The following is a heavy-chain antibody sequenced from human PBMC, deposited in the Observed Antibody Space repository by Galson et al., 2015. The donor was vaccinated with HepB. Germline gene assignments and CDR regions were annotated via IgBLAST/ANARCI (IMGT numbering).Heavy chain of an antibody. CDR3: ARAPISAVAKFDQ. D-gene: IGHD6-19*01. CDR1: GGSVSSYNDY. Sequence: ETLSLTCTVSGGSVSSYNDYWAWIRQPPGKRLEWIGCVFNNGKTYYNPSLKSRVTMSVDTSKNQFSLNLSSVTAADTAVYYCARAPISAVAKFDQWGQGTQVTVSS. J-gene: IGHJ4*02. CDR2: VFNNGKT. V-gene: IGHV4-39*01.